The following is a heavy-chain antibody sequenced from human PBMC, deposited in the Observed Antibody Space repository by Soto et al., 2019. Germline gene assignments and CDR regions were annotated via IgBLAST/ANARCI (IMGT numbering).Heavy chain of an antibody. J-gene: IGHJ4*03. V-gene: IGHV3-23*01. CDR2: IGVRSEYT. CDR3: AKEPNTTVISSPGT. D-gene: IGHD4-17*01. CDR1: GFFFDAYA. Sequence: GGSLRLSCAAAGFFFDAYAMTWFRQAPGKGLEWVSGIGVRSEYTDYADSVKGRFTISRDDSTKTVFLQMSSLRAEDTAVYYCAKEPNTTVISSPGTRGQGSLGPVSS.